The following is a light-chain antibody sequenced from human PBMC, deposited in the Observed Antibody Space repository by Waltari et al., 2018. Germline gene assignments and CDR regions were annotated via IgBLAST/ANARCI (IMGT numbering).Light chain of an antibody. CDR3: MQGTHWPVYT. CDR2: KVS. J-gene: IGKJ2*01. V-gene: IGKV2-30*01. CDR1: ESLLFSDGNTY. Sequence: VVMTQSPLSLPVTLGQPASISCRSSESLLFSDGNTYFNWFHQRPGQSPRRLIYKVSNRDSVVPDRFSGSGSYTVFTLKISRVEAEDVWVYYCMQGTHWPVYTFGQGTRLEIK.